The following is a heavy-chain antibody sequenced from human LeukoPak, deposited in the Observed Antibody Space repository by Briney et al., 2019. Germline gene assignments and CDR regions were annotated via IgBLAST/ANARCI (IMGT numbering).Heavy chain of an antibody. V-gene: IGHV6-1*01. CDR2: TYYRSKWYN. CDR1: GDSVSSNSAA. D-gene: IGHD3-10*01. J-gene: IGHJ4*02. Sequence: SQTLSLTRAISGDSVSSNSAAWNWVRQSPSRGLEWLGRTYYRSKWYNDYAVSVKSRITINPDTSKDQFSLQLNSVTPEDTAVYYCARLLWFGESIDYWGQGTLVTVSS. CDR3: ARLLWFGESIDY.